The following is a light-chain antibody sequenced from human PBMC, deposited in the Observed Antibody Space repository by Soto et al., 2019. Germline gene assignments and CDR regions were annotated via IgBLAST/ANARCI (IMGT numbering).Light chain of an antibody. J-gene: IGLJ1*01. V-gene: IGLV2-14*01. Sequence: HSVLTQPASVSGSPGQSVTISCTGTSRDVGGYNYVSWYQQHPGKAPKLMIYEVIKRPSGVSNRISGSKSGNTASLTISGLQAEEEADYYCSSYTSSSTLVFGTGTKVTVL. CDR1: SRDVGGYNY. CDR3: SSYTSSSTLV. CDR2: EVI.